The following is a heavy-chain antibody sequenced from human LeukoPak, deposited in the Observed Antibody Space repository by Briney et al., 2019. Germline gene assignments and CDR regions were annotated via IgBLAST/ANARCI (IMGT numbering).Heavy chain of an antibody. CDR2: IRYDGSNK. Sequence: GGSLRLSGAASGFTFSSYGMHWVRQAPGKGLEWVAFIRYDGSNKYYADSVKGRFTISRDNSKNTLYLQMNSLRAEDTAVYYCAKAAGYGDYTYFDYWGQGTLVTVSS. CDR3: AKAAGYGDYTYFDY. CDR1: GFTFSSYG. D-gene: IGHD4-17*01. J-gene: IGHJ4*02. V-gene: IGHV3-30*02.